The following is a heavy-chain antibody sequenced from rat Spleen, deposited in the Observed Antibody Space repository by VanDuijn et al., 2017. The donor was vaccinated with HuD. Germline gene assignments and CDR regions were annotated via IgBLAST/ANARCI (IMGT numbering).Heavy chain of an antibody. J-gene: IGHJ4*01. V-gene: IGHV5-27*01. CDR3: ASLMYTPDYLGVMDV. CDR1: GFTFSDYY. D-gene: IGHD1-6*01. CDR2: ISAGGDST. Sequence: EVQLVESDGGLVQPGRSLKLSCAASGFTFSDYYMAWVRQAPTKGLEWVAYISAGGDSTYCRDSVKGRFTITRDNAKSTLYLQMDSLRSEATATYYCASLMYTPDYLGVMDVWGQGASVTVSS.